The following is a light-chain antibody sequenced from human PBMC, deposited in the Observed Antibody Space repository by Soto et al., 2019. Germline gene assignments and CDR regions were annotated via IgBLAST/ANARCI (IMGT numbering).Light chain of an antibody. V-gene: IGKV1-39*01. J-gene: IGKJ5*01. CDR3: QQSYSSPPT. CDR2: AAS. CDR1: QSISSY. Sequence: DIQMTQSPSSLSASVGDGVTITCRASQSISSYLNWYQQKPGKAPKLLIYAASRLQSGVPSRFGGSGSGTDFTLTISSLQPEDFATYHCQQSYSSPPTFGQGTRLEIK.